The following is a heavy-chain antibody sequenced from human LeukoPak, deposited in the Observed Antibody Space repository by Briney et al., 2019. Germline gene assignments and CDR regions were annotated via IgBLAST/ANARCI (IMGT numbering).Heavy chain of an antibody. V-gene: IGHV3-23*01. CDR3: AGIYDYVWGSYRAAGYYYYYGMDV. CDR1: GFTFSSYA. J-gene: IGHJ6*02. CDR2: ISGSGGST. D-gene: IGHD3-16*02. Sequence: LSGGSLRLSCAASGFTFSSYAMSWVRQAPGKGLEWVSSISGSGGSTYYADSVKGRFTISRDNSKNTLYLQMNSLRAEDTAVYYCAGIYDYVWGSYRAAGYYYYYGMDVWGQGTTVTVS.